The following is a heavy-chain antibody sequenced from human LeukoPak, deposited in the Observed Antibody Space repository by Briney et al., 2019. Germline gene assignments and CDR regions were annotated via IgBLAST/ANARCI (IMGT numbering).Heavy chain of an antibody. D-gene: IGHD4-11*01. CDR1: GGSFSGYY. CDR2: INHSGST. CDR3: ARAPYRNY. V-gene: IGHV4-34*01. Sequence: PSETLSLTCAVYGGSFSGYYWSWIRQPPGKGLEWIGEINHSGSTNYNPSLKSRVTISVDTSKNQFSLKLSSVTAADTAVYYCARAPYRNYWGQGTLVTVSS. J-gene: IGHJ4*02.